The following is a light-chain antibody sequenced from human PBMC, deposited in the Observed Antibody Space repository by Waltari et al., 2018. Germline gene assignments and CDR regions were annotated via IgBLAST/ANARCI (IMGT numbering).Light chain of an antibody. Sequence: QSALTQPPSASGSPGQSVTISCTGTSSDVGGYNYVSWYQQHPGKAPKLMIYEVSKRPSGVPGRSSGCKSGSTASLTVSGLRAEDEADYYCSSYAGNNNVVFGGGTKLTVL. V-gene: IGLV2-8*01. J-gene: IGLJ2*01. CDR2: EVS. CDR3: SSYAGNNNVV. CDR1: SSDVGGYNY.